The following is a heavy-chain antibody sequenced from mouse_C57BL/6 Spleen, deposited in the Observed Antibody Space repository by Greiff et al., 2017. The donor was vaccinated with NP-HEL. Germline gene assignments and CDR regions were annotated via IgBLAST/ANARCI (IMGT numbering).Heavy chain of an antibody. V-gene: IGHV1-69*01. Sequence: QVQLKQSGAELVMPGASVKLSCKASGYTFTSYWMHWVKPRPGQGLEWIGEIDPSDSYTNYNQKFKGKSTLTVDKSSSTAYMQLSSLTSEDSAVYYCARRGLLGWYFDVWGTGTTVTVSS. J-gene: IGHJ1*03. D-gene: IGHD2-3*01. CDR2: IDPSDSYT. CDR1: GYTFTSYW. CDR3: ARRGLLGWYFDV.